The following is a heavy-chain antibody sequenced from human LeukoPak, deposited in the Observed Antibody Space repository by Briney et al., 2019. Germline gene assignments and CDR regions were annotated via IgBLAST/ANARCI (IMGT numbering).Heavy chain of an antibody. J-gene: IGHJ4*02. CDR1: GFTVSGNY. Sequence: AGSLRLSCAASGFTVSGNYMSWVRQAPGKGLEWVSVIYSGGITYYADSVKGRFTISRDNSKNTVYLQMNNLRAEDTAVYYCARGGYSYGLFDYWGQGTLVTVSS. D-gene: IGHD5-18*01. CDR3: ARGGYSYGLFDY. CDR2: IYSGGIT. V-gene: IGHV3-66*01.